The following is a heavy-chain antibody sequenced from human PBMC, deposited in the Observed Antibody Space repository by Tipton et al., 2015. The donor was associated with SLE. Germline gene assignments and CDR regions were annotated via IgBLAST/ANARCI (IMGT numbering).Heavy chain of an antibody. Sequence: TLSLTCTVSGGSIGHNYWNWIRQSAGKGLEWIGRFYSAGRAALESRLNPSFENRVTMSVDPSKKQLSLTLMSVTAADTAVYFCARIIAGPGDAFDVWGQGTMVTVS. J-gene: IGHJ3*01. CDR3: ARIIAGPGDAFDV. V-gene: IGHV4-4*07. CDR1: GGSIGHNY. CDR2: FYSAGRA.